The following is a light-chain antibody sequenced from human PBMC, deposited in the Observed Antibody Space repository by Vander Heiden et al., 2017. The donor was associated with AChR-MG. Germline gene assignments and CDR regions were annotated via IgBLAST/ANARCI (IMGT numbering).Light chain of an antibody. J-gene: IGKJ4*01. CDR3: QQYYSYPLT. V-gene: IGKV1-8*01. CDR1: KGISTY. Sequence: AIRMTQSPSSFSASTGDRVTITCRASKGISTYLAWYQQKPGKGPKLLIYDASTLQSGVPSRFSGSGSGTDFTLTISCLQSEDFATYYCQQYYSYPLTFGGGTKVEIK. CDR2: DAS.